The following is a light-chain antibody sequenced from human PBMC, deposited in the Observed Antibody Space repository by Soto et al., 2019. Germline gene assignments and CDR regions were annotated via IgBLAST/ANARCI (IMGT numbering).Light chain of an antibody. CDR2: DAS. J-gene: IGKJ4*01. CDR1: QDISNY. Sequence: DIQMTQSPSTLSASVGDRVTITCQASQDISNYLNWYQQKPGKAPKLLIYDASNLETGVPSRFSGSGPGTDFTFTISSLQPEDIATYYCQQYDNLSLTFGGGTKVDIK. CDR3: QQYDNLSLT. V-gene: IGKV1-33*01.